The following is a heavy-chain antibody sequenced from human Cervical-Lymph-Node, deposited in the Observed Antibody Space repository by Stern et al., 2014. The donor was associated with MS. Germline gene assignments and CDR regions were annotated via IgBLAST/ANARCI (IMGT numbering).Heavy chain of an antibody. CDR3: ARGHIPYAYNYLFDY. CDR1: GFTFSSYG. V-gene: IGHV3-33*01. Sequence: VQLVESGGGVVQPGTSLRLSCAASGFTFSSYGMHWVRQAPGKGLGWVALAWYDGSTAYYTNSVKGRFTISRDNSKNTLSLQMNSLTAEDTAVYYCARGHIPYAYNYLFDYWGQGTLATVSS. J-gene: IGHJ4*02. CDR2: AWYDGSTA. D-gene: IGHD5-24*01.